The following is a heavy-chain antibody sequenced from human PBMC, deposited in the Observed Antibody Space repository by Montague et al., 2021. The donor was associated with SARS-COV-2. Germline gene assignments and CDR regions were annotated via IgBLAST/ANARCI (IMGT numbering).Heavy chain of an antibody. CDR3: ARDDIVLQGVTKGMDV. J-gene: IGHJ6*02. CDR2: MYYSGST. V-gene: IGHV4-39*07. D-gene: IGHD3-10*01. Sequence: SETLSLTCTVSGGSISSSNYYWGWIRQPPGKGLEWIGNMYYSGSTYYNPSLKSRVTISIDTSKNQFSLKLSSVTAEDTAVYYCARDDIVLQGVTKGMDVWGRGTTVTVSS. CDR1: GGSISSSNYY.